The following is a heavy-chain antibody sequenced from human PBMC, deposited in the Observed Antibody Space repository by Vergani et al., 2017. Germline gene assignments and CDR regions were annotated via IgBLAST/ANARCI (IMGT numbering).Heavy chain of an antibody. CDR1: GFTFSSYS. Sequence: VQLVESGGGLVKPGGSLRLSCAASGFTFSSYSMNWVRQAPGKGLEWVSYISSSSSTIYYADSVKGRFTISRDNAKNSLYLQMNSLRAEDTAVYYCARGSDYDILTGPSDYWGQGTLVTVSS. CDR2: ISSSSSTI. J-gene: IGHJ4*02. D-gene: IGHD3-9*01. V-gene: IGHV3-48*04. CDR3: ARGSDYDILTGPSDY.